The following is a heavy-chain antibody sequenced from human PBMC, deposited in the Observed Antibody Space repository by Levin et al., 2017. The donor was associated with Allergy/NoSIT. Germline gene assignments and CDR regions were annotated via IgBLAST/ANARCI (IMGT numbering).Heavy chain of an antibody. CDR2: IYWDDDK. J-gene: IGHJ4*02. V-gene: IGHV2-5*02. CDR3: AHSKGQTYYDILTDYPYFDY. Sequence: ESGPTLVKPTQTLTLTCTFSGFSLSTSGVGVGWIRLPPGKALEWLALIYWDDDKRYSPSLKSRLTITKDTSKNQVVLTMTNMDPVDTATYYCAHSKGQTYYDILTDYPYFDYWGQGTLVTVSS. CDR1: GFSLSTSGVG. D-gene: IGHD3-9*01.